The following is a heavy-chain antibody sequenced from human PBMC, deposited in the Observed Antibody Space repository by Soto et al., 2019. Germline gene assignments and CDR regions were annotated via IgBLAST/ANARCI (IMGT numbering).Heavy chain of an antibody. CDR1: GGSISSSSYY. J-gene: IGHJ2*01. V-gene: IGHV4-39*01. Sequence: SETLSLTCTVSGGSISSSSYYWGWIRQPPGKGLEWIGSTYYSGSTYYNPSLKSRVTISVDTSKNQFSLKLSSVTAADTAVYYCARVEYHDSSGYTDWYFDLWGRGTLVTVSS. CDR3: ARVEYHDSSGYTDWYFDL. CDR2: TYYSGST. D-gene: IGHD3-22*01.